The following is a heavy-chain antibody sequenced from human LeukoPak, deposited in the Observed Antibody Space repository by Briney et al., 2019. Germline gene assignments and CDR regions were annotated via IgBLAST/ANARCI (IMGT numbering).Heavy chain of an antibody. J-gene: IGHJ4*02. V-gene: IGHV4-4*07. Sequence: SETLSLTCNVSGGSIGSSYWSWIRQPTGKGLEWIGRIYASGSSNYNPSLKSRVTMSVDTSKNQFSLNLSSVTAADTAVYYCAREGGSSRSLENWGQGTLVTVSS. CDR1: GGSIGSSY. CDR2: IYASGSS. CDR3: AREGGSSRSLEN. D-gene: IGHD1-26*01.